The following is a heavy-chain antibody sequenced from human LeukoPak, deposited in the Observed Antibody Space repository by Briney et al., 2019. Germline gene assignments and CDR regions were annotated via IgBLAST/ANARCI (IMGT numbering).Heavy chain of an antibody. CDR2: SSPYKGDS. Sequence: ASVKVSCKTSGYTFSSYGVDWVRQAPGQGLEWMGWSSPYKGDSKFAEKFQGRVTMTTDTSTSTAFMELRSLRSVDTGVYYCARVSYNTGWNGDYWGQGTLVTVSS. J-gene: IGHJ4*02. D-gene: IGHD6-19*01. CDR1: GYTFSSYG. V-gene: IGHV1-18*01. CDR3: ARVSYNTGWNGDY.